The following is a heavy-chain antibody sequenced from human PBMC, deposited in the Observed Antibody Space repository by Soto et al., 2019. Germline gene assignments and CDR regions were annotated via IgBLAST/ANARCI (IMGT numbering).Heavy chain of an antibody. CDR3: ARLSIYGLDV. V-gene: IGHV4-34*01. J-gene: IGHJ6*02. Sequence: PSETLSLTXAVYGGSFSGYYWNWIRQPPGKGLEWIGEINHRGTTNYNPSLKSRVTMSVDTSKNQFSLKLSSVTAADTAVYYCARLSIYGLDVWGQGTTVTVSS. CDR2: INHRGTT. CDR1: GGSFSGYY.